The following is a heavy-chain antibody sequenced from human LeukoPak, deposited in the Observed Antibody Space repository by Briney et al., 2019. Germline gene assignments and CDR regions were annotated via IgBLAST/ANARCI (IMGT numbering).Heavy chain of an antibody. J-gene: IGHJ5*02. CDR3: ARWGPPSSSLRWFDP. CDR1: GYTFTSYG. D-gene: IGHD6-6*01. V-gene: IGHV1-18*01. Sequence: ASVKVSCKASGYTFTSYGISWVRQAPGQGLEWMGWISTYNGNTNYAQKLQGRVTMTTDTSTSTAYMELRSLRSDDTAVYYCARWGPPSSSLRWFDPWGQGTLVTVSS. CDR2: ISTYNGNT.